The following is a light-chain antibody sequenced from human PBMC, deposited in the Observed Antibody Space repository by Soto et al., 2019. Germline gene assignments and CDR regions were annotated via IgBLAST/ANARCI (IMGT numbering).Light chain of an antibody. V-gene: IGKV1-5*01. J-gene: IGKJ2*01. CDR1: QSISSW. CDR2: DAS. CDR3: QQYNSYSYT. Sequence: DIQMTQSPSTLSASVGDRVTITCRASQSISSWLAWYQQKPGKAPKVLIYDASSLESGVPSRFSGSGSGTEFTLTISSLQPGDFATYYCQQYNSYSYTLGHGTKLEIK.